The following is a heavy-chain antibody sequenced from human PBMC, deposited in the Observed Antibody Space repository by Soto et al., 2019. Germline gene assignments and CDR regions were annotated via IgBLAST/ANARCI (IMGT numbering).Heavy chain of an antibody. Sequence: GGSLRLSCAAAGFTISDYYMDWVRQAPGMGLEWVARTRNKVNSYTTEYAASVKGRFTISRGGSENSVYLLMNSLKTEDTAVYYYVRGGGTDWRHFDFWGQGTLVTVSS. J-gene: IGHJ4*01. V-gene: IGHV3-72*01. CDR3: VRGGGTDWRHFDF. D-gene: IGHD1-1*01. CDR2: TRNKVNSYTT. CDR1: GFTISDYY.